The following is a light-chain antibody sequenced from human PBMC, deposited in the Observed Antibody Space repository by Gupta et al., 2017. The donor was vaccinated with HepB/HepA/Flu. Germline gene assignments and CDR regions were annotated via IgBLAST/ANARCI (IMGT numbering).Light chain of an antibody. V-gene: IGKV1-5*03. Sequence: DLNMTDSSSTLSASVGDRVSITCRASQSISSWLTWYQQKPGKAPKLLIYKASSLDSGVPSRFSGSGSGTEFTLTISSLQPDDYATYYCQQYNNYPALTFGGGTKVEIK. CDR1: QSISSW. J-gene: IGKJ4*01. CDR2: KAS. CDR3: QQYNNYPALT.